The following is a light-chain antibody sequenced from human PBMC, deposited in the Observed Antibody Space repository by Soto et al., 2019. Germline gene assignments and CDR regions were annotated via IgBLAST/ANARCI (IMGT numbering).Light chain of an antibody. CDR1: QSVGIY. Sequence: EIVLTQSPATLSLSPGERATLSCRASQSVGIYLAWYQQKPGQALRLLIYDASKRATGIPARFSGSGSGTDFTLTISSLEPEDYAVYYCQQRSTGVTFGPGNNVDIK. V-gene: IGKV3-11*01. CDR2: DAS. CDR3: QQRSTGVT. J-gene: IGKJ3*01.